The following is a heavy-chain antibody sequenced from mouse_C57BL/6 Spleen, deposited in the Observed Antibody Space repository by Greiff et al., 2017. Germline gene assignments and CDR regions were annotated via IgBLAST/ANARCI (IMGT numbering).Heavy chain of an antibody. CDR3: ARDGTTVVASDWYFDV. V-gene: IGHV1-55*01. J-gene: IGHJ1*03. CDR2: IYPGSGST. CDR1: GYTFTSYW. D-gene: IGHD1-1*01. Sequence: QVQLQQPGAELVKPGASVKMSCKASGYTFTSYWITWVKQRPGQGLEWIGDIYPGSGSTNYNEKFKSKATLTVDTSSSTAYMQLSSLTSEDSAVYYCARDGTTVVASDWYFDVWGTGTTVTVAS.